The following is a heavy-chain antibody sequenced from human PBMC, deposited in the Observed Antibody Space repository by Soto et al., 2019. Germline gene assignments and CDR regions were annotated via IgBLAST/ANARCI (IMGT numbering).Heavy chain of an antibody. CDR2: INHSGST. Sequence: SETLSLTCAVSGGSISSSNWWSWVRQPPGKGLEWIGEINHSGSTNYNPSLKSRVTISVDTSKNQFSLKLTSVTAADTAVYYCARDKITGLFDYWGQGTLITVSS. J-gene: IGHJ4*02. CDR1: GGSISSSNW. D-gene: IGHD3-10*01. CDR3: ARDKITGLFDY. V-gene: IGHV4-4*02.